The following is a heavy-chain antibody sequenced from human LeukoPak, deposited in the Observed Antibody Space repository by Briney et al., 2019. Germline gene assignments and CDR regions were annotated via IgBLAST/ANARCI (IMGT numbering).Heavy chain of an antibody. CDR1: GYTFTNYG. V-gene: IGHV1-18*01. CDR3: VRDYFCSGGTCDDCFDP. J-gene: IGHJ5*02. Sequence: ASVTVSCKASGYTFTNYGISWVRQAPGQGIEWMAWIGTYNHDTNYAQKFRGRVTLTTDTSTSTAYMELRSLGSDDTAVYYCVRDYFCSGGTCDDCFDPWGQGTLVTVSS. D-gene: IGHD2-15*01. CDR2: IGTYNHDT.